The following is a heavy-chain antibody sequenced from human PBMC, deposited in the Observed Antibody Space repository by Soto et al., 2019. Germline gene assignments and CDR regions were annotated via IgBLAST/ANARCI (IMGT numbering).Heavy chain of an antibody. CDR1: GFTLSDYW. Sequence: GGSLRLSCXASGFTLSDYWMSWVRQAPGKGLEWVANIKKDGSEKYYVDSVKGRFTISRDNAKNSLYLQMNSLRAEDTAVYFCASSLTNLYYYYYGMDVWGQGTTVTVSS. J-gene: IGHJ6*02. D-gene: IGHD3-9*01. CDR2: IKKDGSEK. CDR3: ASSLTNLYYYYYGMDV. V-gene: IGHV3-7*01.